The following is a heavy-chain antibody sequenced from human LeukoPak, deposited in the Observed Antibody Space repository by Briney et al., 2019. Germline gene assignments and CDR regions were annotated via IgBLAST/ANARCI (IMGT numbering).Heavy chain of an antibody. CDR3: ARGSVTYSGGYFQH. V-gene: IGHV3-30-3*01. Sequence: GRSLRLSCAASGFTFSSFVMHWVRQAPGKGLEWVALITYDGSNEYYAGSVRGRFTISRDNSKNTLDLQMNTLRPEDTAVYYCARGSVTYSGGYFQHWGQGTLVPVSS. CDR2: ITYDGSNE. J-gene: IGHJ1*01. D-gene: IGHD1-26*01. CDR1: GFTFSSFV.